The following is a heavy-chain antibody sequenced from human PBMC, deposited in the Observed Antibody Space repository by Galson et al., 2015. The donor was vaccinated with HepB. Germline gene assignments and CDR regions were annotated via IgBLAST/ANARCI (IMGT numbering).Heavy chain of an antibody. CDR1: GYTFTSYG. D-gene: IGHD2-2*01. J-gene: IGHJ3*02. V-gene: IGHV1-18*01. CDR3: VHYCSSTSCHDAFDI. CDR2: ISAYNGNT. Sequence: QSGAEVKKPGASVKVSCKASGYTFTSYGISWVRQAPGQGLEWMGWISAYNGNTNYAQKLQGRVTMTTDTSTSTAYMELRSLRSDDTAVYYCVHYCSSTSCHDAFDIWGQGTMVTVSS.